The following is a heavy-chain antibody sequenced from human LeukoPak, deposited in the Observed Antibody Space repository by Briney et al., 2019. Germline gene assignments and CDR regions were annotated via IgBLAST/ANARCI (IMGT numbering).Heavy chain of an antibody. Sequence: ASVKVSCKASGCTFTNYGMHWVRQAPGQRLEWMGWINAGNGNTKYSQKFQGRVTITRDTSASTAYMELSSLRSEDTAVYYCARAPRHCSSTSCYVVDYGMDVWGKGTTVTVSS. CDR1: GCTFTNYG. J-gene: IGHJ6*04. D-gene: IGHD2-2*01. CDR3: ARAPRHCSSTSCYVVDYGMDV. CDR2: INAGNGNT. V-gene: IGHV1-3*01.